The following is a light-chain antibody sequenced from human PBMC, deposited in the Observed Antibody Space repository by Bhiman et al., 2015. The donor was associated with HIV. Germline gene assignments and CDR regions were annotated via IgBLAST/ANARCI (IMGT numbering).Light chain of an antibody. Sequence: QSVLTQPPSVSAAPGQKVTISCSGSTSNIVNNYVSWYQQLPGTAPKLLIYDNNKRPSGIPDRFSASKSGTSATLGITGLQTGDEADYYCATWDSSLSAEVFGGGTKLTVL. CDR1: TSNIVNNY. CDR3: ATWDSSLSAEV. J-gene: IGLJ2*01. V-gene: IGLV1-51*01. CDR2: DNN.